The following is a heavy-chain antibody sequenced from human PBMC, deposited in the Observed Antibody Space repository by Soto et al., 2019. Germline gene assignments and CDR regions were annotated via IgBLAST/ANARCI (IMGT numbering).Heavy chain of an antibody. CDR3: ARDSTWIPYYHYGMDV. J-gene: IGHJ6*02. Sequence: GGSLRLSCAASGFSVSSNYMSWVRQAPGKGLEWVSVIYSGGNTHYADSVKGRFTISRDNSKNTLYLQMNSLRAEDTAVYYCARDSTWIPYYHYGMDVWGQGTTVTGSS. CDR1: GFSVSSNY. V-gene: IGHV3-53*01. CDR2: IYSGGNT. D-gene: IGHD5-18*01.